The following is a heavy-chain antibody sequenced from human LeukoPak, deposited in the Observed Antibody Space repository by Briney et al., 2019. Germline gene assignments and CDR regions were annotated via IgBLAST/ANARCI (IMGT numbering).Heavy chain of an antibody. J-gene: IGHJ4*02. D-gene: IGHD3-22*01. CDR1: GYTFTGYY. Sequence: ASVKVSCKASGYTFTGYYMHWMRQAPGQGLEWMGWINPNSGGTNYAQKFQGRVTMTRDTSISTAYMELSRLRSDDTAVYYCAREFMGYYDSSGYSVVLNGNYFDYWGQGTLVTVSS. V-gene: IGHV1-2*02. CDR2: INPNSGGT. CDR3: AREFMGYYDSSGYSVVLNGNYFDY.